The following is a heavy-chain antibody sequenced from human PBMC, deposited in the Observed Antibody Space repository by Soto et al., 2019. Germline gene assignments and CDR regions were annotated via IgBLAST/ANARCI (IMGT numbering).Heavy chain of an antibody. CDR2: SYPGDSDT. D-gene: IGHD2-2*01. J-gene: IGHJ6*02. V-gene: IGHV5-51*01. Sequence: GESLKISCKGSGYSFTSYSIGWVRQMPGKGLEWMVISYPGDSDTRYSPSFQGQVTISADKSISTAYLQWSSLKASDTAMYYCATVAKGSSRTKGDYYYGMAVWGQGTRVTV. CDR1: GYSFTSYS. CDR3: ATVAKGSSRTKGDYYYGMAV.